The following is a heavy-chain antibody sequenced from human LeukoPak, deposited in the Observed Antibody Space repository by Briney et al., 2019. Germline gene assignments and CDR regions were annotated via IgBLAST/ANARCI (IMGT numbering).Heavy chain of an antibody. CDR3: ARTIGLTPFDY. CDR1: GRSFSVYY. D-gene: IGHD2/OR15-2a*01. CDR2: INHSGST. J-gene: IGHJ4*02. V-gene: IGHV4-34*01. Sequence: KTSQTLSLTCAVYGRSFSVYYWSWIRQPPGNGLEWIGEINHSGSTNYNPSLKSRVTISVDTSKNQFSLKLSSVTAADTAVYYCARTIGLTPFDYWGQGTLVTVSS.